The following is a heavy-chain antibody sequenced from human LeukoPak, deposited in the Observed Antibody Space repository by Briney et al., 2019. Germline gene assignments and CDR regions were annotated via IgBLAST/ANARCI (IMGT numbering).Heavy chain of an antibody. Sequence: ASVKVSCKASGYAFTAYYIHWVRQAPGQGLEWMGIINPSGGTTSDALQFRGRVTMTRDMSTSTVYMELSSLRSDDTAVYYCARKGESPFDIWGQGTLVTVFS. CDR1: GYAFTAYY. CDR3: ARKGESPFDI. D-gene: IGHD3-16*01. J-gene: IGHJ3*02. V-gene: IGHV1-46*01. CDR2: INPSGGTT.